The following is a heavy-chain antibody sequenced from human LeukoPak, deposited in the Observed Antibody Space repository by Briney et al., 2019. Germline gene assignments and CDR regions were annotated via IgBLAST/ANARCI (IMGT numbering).Heavy chain of an antibody. D-gene: IGHD1-26*01. V-gene: IGHV1-2*02. CDR3: ARGSGSYPRVYNWFDP. J-gene: IGHJ5*02. CDR2: INPNSGGT. Sequence: GASVKVSCKASGYTFTGYYMHWVRQAPGQGLEWMGWINPNSGGTNYAQKFQGRVTMTRDTSISTAYMELSRLRSDDTAVYYCARGSGSYPRVYNWFDPWGQGTLVTVSS. CDR1: GYTFTGYY.